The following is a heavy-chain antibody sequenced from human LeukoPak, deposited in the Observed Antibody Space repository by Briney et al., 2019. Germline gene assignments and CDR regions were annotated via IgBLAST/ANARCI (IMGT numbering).Heavy chain of an antibody. D-gene: IGHD1-7*01. CDR2: INPSGGST. V-gene: IGHV1-46*01. CDR3: ARDLYTQITGTTGGSYYYYGMDV. J-gene: IGHJ6*02. Sequence: ASVKVSCKASGYTFTSYYMHWVRQAPGQGLEWMGIINPSGGSTSYAQKFQGRVTMTRDTSTSTVYMELSSLRSEDTAVYYCARDLYTQITGTTGGSYYYYGMDVWGQGTTVTVS. CDR1: GYTFTSYY.